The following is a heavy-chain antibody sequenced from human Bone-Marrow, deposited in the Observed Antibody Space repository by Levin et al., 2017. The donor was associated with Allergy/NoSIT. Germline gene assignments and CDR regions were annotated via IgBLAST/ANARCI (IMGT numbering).Heavy chain of an antibody. V-gene: IGHV3-33*01. CDR3: ALAGYSSTLLPYYLDS. J-gene: IGHJ4*02. D-gene: IGHD6-13*01. CDR1: GFTFSSHG. Sequence: GESLKISCAASGFTFSSHGMHWVRQAPGKGLEWVAVIYYDGSYKYYADSVKGRFTISRDNSKDTLYLQRNSLRAEDTAVYYCALAGYSSTLLPYYLDSWGLGTLVTVSS. CDR2: IYYDGSYK.